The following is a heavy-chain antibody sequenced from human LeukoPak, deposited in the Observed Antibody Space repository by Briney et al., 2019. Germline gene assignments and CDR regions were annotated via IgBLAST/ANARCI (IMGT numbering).Heavy chain of an antibody. CDR3: ATPSDFLDY. Sequence: SGGSLRLSCAASGFSFSNYGTHWVRQAPGKGLEWVTFIQYDGSDKYYADSVKGRFTISRDNSENTLYPQMNNLRREDTAVYYCATPSDFLDYWGQGTLVTVSS. CDR2: IQYDGSDK. V-gene: IGHV3-30*02. D-gene: IGHD3-10*01. J-gene: IGHJ4*02. CDR1: GFSFSNYG.